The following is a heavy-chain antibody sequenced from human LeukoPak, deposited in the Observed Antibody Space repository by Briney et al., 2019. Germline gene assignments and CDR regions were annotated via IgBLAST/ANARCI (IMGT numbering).Heavy chain of an antibody. CDR1: GFTFSSYA. J-gene: IGHJ4*02. CDR3: ATPSRRYFDWFNFDY. Sequence: PGGSLRLSCAASGFTFSSYAMSSGRQAPGKGLEWVSAISGSGGSTYYADSVEGRFPISRDNSKNTLYLQMNSLRAEDTAVYYCATPSRRYFDWFNFDYWGQGTLVTVSS. CDR2: ISGSGGST. V-gene: IGHV3-23*01. D-gene: IGHD3-9*01.